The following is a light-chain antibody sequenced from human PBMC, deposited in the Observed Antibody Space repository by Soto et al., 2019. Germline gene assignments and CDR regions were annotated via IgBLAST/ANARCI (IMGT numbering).Light chain of an antibody. CDR3: QQYGRSPWT. V-gene: IGKV3-20*01. Sequence: EIVLTQSPGTLSLSPGERATLSCRASQSVSSTYLAWYQQKPGQAPRLLIYGASSRATGIPDRFSGSGSGTDFTLTISRLEPEDFAVYYCQQYGRSPWTFGRGTKVEIK. CDR1: QSVSSTY. CDR2: GAS. J-gene: IGKJ1*01.